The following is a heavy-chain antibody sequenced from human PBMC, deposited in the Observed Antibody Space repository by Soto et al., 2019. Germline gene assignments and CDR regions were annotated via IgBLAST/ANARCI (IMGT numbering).Heavy chain of an antibody. V-gene: IGHV1-18*01. J-gene: IGHJ4*02. Sequence: ASVKVSCKASGYTFSHYGIGWVRQAPGQGLEWMGWISAYNGNRHFAEGLRGRITMTTNTTTSTVYMELTGLTSEDTAVYFCARDDVGSAWPYWGQGTLVTVSS. CDR2: ISAYNGNR. CDR3: ARDDVGSAWPY. D-gene: IGHD6-19*01. CDR1: GYTFSHYG.